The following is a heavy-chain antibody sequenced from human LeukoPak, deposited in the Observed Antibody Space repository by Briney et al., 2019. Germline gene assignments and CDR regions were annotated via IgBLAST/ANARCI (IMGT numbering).Heavy chain of an antibody. D-gene: IGHD4-17*01. CDR3: ARERGDTVTFDY. V-gene: IGHV3-21*01. CDR1: GFTFSSYS. J-gene: IGHJ4*02. CDR2: ISSSSSYI. Sequence: GGSLRLSCAASGFTFSSYSMNWVRQAPGKGLEWVSSISSSSSYIYYADSVKGRFTISRDNAKNSLYLQMNSLRAEDTAVYYCARERGDTVTFDYWGQGTLVTVSS.